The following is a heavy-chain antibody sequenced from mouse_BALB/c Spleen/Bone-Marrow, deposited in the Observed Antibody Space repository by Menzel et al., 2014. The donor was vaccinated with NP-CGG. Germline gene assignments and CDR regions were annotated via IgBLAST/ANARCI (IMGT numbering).Heavy chain of an antibody. D-gene: IGHD1-1*01. J-gene: IGHJ2*01. CDR3: ARHSSYAWYFDY. Sequence: VQLQQSGSVLVRPGASVKLSCKASGYTFTSSWIHWAKLRPGQGLEWIGEIYPNSGNTNYNEKFKGKAKLTVDTSSSKANVDLNSLTTEDTAVYYCARHSSYAWYFDYWGQGTTLTVSS. CDR1: GYTFTSSW. V-gene: IGHV1S130*01. CDR2: IYPNSGNT.